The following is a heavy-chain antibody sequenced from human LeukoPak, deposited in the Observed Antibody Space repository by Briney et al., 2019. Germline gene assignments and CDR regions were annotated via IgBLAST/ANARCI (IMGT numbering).Heavy chain of an antibody. V-gene: IGHV4-30-4*01. CDR1: GGSISSGDYY. J-gene: IGHJ4*02. Sequence: SETLSLTCTVSGGSISSGDYYWSWIRQPPGKGLEWIGYIYYSGSTYYNPSIKSRVTISVGTSKNQFSLKLSSVTAADTAVYYCARDTHDGDYSYHFDYWGQGTLVTVSS. CDR2: IYYSGST. CDR3: ARDTHDGDYSYHFDY. D-gene: IGHD4-17*01.